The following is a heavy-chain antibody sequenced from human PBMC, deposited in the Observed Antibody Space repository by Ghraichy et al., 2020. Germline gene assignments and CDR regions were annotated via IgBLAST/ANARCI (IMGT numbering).Heavy chain of an antibody. CDR2: MYPGNSDT. CDR1: GYIFTSYW. D-gene: IGHD2-2*01. J-gene: IGHJ4*02. Sequence: GESLNISCEVSGYIFTSYWLGWVRQMPGRGLEWMGIMYPGNSDTRYSPSFQGQVTISADKSISTAYLQWSSLRASDSAIYYCARGRQGSSAFFDYWGQGTLVTVSS. V-gene: IGHV5-51*01. CDR3: ARGRQGSSAFFDY.